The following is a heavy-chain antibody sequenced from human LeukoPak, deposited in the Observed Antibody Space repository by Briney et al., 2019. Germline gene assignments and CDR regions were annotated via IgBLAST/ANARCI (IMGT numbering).Heavy chain of an antibody. J-gene: IGHJ3*02. CDR1: GGSISSSNYY. Sequence: PSGTLSLTCTVSGGSISSSNYYWGWIRQPPGKGLEWLGIIYYSGSTYYNPSLKSRVTISVDTSKNQLSLKLSSVTAADTAVYYCARGQDYYDTSGYAFDIWGQGTMVTVSS. CDR3: ARGQDYYDTSGYAFDI. D-gene: IGHD3-22*01. V-gene: IGHV4-39*01. CDR2: IYYSGST.